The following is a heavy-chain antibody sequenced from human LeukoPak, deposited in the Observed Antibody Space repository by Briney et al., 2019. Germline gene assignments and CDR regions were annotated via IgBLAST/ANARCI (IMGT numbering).Heavy chain of an antibody. CDR3: ASGTYSGYVNYYYYGMDV. J-gene: IGHJ6*02. V-gene: IGHV4-59*01. D-gene: IGHD5-12*01. Sequence: SETLSLTCTVSGGSISSYYWSWIRPPPGKGLEWIGYIYYSGSTNYNPSLKSRVTISVDTSKNQFSLKLSSVTAADTAVYYCASGTYSGYVNYYYYGMDVWGQGTTVTVSS. CDR1: GGSISSYY. CDR2: IYYSGST.